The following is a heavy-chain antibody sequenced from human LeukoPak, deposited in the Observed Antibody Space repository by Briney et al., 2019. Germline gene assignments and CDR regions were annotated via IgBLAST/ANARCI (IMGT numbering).Heavy chain of an antibody. CDR3: ARGRYYFDS. V-gene: IGHV3-74*01. CDR1: RFSFNTYC. J-gene: IGHJ4*02. D-gene: IGHD5-24*01. CDR2: INSDASST. Sequence: GGSLRLSCEASRFSFNTYCMHWVRQAPGMGLVWVSRINSDASSTSYADSVKGRFTISRDNAKNTLYLQMNNLRAEDTAVYYCARGRYYFDSWGQGTLVTVSS.